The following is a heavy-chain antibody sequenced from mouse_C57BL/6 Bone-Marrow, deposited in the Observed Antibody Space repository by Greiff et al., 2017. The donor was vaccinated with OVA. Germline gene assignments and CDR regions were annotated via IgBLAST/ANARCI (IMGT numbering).Heavy chain of an antibody. CDR2: ISDGGSYT. D-gene: IGHD2-3*01. J-gene: IGHJ4*01. CDR3: ARDSYDGYYYAMDY. V-gene: IGHV5-4*01. CDR1: GFTFSSYA. Sequence: EVQLVESGGGLVKPGGSLKLSCAASGFTFSSYAMSWVRQTPEKRLEWVATISDGGSYTYYPDNVKGRFTISRDNAKNNLYLQMSHLKSEDTAMYYCARDSYDGYYYAMDYWGQGTSVTVSS.